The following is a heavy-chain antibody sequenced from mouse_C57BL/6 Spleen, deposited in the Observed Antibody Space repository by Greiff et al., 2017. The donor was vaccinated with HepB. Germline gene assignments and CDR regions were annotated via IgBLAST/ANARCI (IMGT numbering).Heavy chain of an antibody. V-gene: IGHV2-4*01. D-gene: IGHD4-1*01. J-gene: IGHJ2*01. CDR1: GFSLTSYG. CDR2: IWSGGST. Sequence: VQVVESGPGLVQPSQSLSITCTVSGFSLTSYGVHWVRQPPGKGLEWLGVIWSGGSTDYNAAFISRLSISKDNSKSRVFFKMNSLQADDTAIYYCVLGYFDYWGQGTTLTVSS. CDR3: VLGYFDY.